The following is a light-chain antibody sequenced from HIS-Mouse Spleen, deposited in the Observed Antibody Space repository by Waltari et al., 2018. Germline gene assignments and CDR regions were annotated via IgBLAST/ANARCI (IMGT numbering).Light chain of an antibody. J-gene: IGLJ2*01. CDR2: EVS. CDR1: SSDVGGYNY. CDR3: SSYTSSSTPHVV. V-gene: IGLV2-14*01. Sequence: QSALTQPASVSGSPGQSITISCTGTSSDVGGYNYVSWYQQPPGKAPKLMIYEVSSRRSGVSNRFSGSKSGKTASLTISGLQAEDEADYYCSSYTSSSTPHVVFGGGTKLTVL.